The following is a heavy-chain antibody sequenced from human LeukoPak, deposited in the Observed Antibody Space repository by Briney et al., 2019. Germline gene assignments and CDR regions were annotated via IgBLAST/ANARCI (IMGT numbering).Heavy chain of an antibody. CDR2: IKQDGSEK. CDR3: ARAGASKKRPFDY. CDR1: GFSFSSYW. Sequence: GGSLRLSCVASGFSFSSYWMSWVRQAPGKGLEWVANIKQDGSEKHYVDSVKGRFTISRDNAKNSLYLQMNSLRAEDTAVYYCARAGASKKRPFDYWGQGTLVTVSS. J-gene: IGHJ4*02. D-gene: IGHD3-10*01. V-gene: IGHV3-7*01.